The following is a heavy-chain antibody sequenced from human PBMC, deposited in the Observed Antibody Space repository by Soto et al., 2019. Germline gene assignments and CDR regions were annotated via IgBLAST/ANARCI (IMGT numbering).Heavy chain of an antibody. Sequence: PGGSLRLSCAASGFTFSNAWINWVRQAPGKGLEWVGLIRSKTDGGTTEYAASVKGRFTISRDDSKSIAYLQMNSLKTEDTAVYYCTRGYSSSSSLPFDYWGQGTLVTVSS. CDR3: TRGYSSSSSLPFDY. CDR2: IRSKTDGGTT. J-gene: IGHJ4*02. CDR1: GFTFSNAW. D-gene: IGHD6-6*01. V-gene: IGHV3-15*07.